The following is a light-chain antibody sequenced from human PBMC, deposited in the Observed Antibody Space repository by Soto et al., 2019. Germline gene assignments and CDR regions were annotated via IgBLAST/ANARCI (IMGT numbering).Light chain of an antibody. J-gene: IGLJ1*01. CDR1: NSNIGKST. Sequence: QSLLTQAPTPSGTPGQRGTISCSGSNSNIGKSTVNWYQQLPVMATKLLIYTNTQRPSGVPDRFSGSKSGTSASLAISGLQFEDETGYYCFSYLCSGTDVFGPSTKVTV. CDR3: FSYLCSGTDV. V-gene: IGLV1-44*01. CDR2: TNT.